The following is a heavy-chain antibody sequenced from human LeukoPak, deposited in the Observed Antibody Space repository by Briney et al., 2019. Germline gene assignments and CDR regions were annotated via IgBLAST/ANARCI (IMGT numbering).Heavy chain of an antibody. J-gene: IGHJ3*02. V-gene: IGHV1-2*02. CDR3: ARVMGYGDYALLPDAFDI. D-gene: IGHD4-17*01. CDR2: INPNSGGT. CDR1: GYTFTGYY. Sequence: ASVKVSCKASGYTFTGYYMHWVRQAPGQGLEWMGWINPNSGGTNYAQKFQGRVTMTRDTSISTAYMELSRLRSDDTAVYYCARVMGYGDYALLPDAFDIWGQGTMVTVSS.